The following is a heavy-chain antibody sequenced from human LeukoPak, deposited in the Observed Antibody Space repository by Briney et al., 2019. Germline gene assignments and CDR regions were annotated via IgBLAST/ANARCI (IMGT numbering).Heavy chain of an antibody. D-gene: IGHD6-6*01. CDR3: ARAYPSSYYYYMDV. V-gene: IGHV4-39*07. J-gene: IGHJ6*03. Sequence: SETLSLTCTVSGGSISSSSYYWGWIRQPPGKGLEWIGSIYYSGSTYYNPSLKSRVTISVDTSKNQFSLKLSSVTAADTAVYYCARAYPSSYYYYMDVWGKGTTVTVSS. CDR1: GGSISSSSYY. CDR2: IYYSGST.